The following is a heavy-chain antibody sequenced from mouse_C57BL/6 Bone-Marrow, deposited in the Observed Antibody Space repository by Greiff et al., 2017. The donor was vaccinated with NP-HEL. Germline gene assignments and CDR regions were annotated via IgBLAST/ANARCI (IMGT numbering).Heavy chain of an antibody. CDR2: IWRGGST. CDR3: AQKGGYWSYYAMDY. J-gene: IGHJ4*01. V-gene: IGHV2-5*01. CDR1: GFSLTSYG. Sequence: VQLQQSGPGLVQPSQSLSITCTVSGFSLTSYGVHWVRQSPGKGLEWLGVIWRGGSTDYNAAFMSRLSITKDNSKSQVFFKMNSLQADDTAIYYCAQKGGYWSYYAMDYWGQGTSVTVSS. D-gene: IGHD2-3*01.